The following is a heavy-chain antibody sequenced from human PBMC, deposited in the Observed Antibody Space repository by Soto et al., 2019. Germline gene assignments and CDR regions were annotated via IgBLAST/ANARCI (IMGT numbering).Heavy chain of an antibody. Sequence: QVQLQESGPGLVKPSQTLSLTCTVSGGSISSGDYYWSWIRQPPGKGLEWIGYIYYSGSTYYNPSLKSRVTISVDTSKNQFSLKLSSVTAADTAVYYCARGIAAAGGYYYYGMDVWGQGTTVTVSS. CDR1: GGSISSGDYY. CDR2: IYYSGST. J-gene: IGHJ6*02. CDR3: ARGIAAAGGYYYYGMDV. D-gene: IGHD6-13*01. V-gene: IGHV4-30-4*01.